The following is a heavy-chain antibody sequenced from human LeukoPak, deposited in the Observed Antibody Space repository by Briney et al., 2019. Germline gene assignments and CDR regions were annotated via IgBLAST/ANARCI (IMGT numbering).Heavy chain of an antibody. CDR3: ARGGYSGYDGGNWFDP. D-gene: IGHD5-12*01. J-gene: IGHJ5*02. V-gene: IGHV4-39*07. Sequence: SETLSLTCTVSGGSISSSSYYWGWIRQPPGKGLEWIGSIYYSGSTYYNPSLKSRVTISVDTSKNQFSLKLSSVTAADTAVYYCARGGYSGYDGGNWFDPWGQGTLVTVSS. CDR1: GGSISSSSYY. CDR2: IYYSGST.